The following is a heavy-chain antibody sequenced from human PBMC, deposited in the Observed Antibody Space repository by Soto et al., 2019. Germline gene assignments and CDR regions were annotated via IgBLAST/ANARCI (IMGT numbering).Heavy chain of an antibody. D-gene: IGHD5-12*01. V-gene: IGHV4-59*08. CDR3: VRQGIDYLHGLVDV. CDR1: SGPSRSHN. CDR2: VYYTGGT. Sequence: QVQVQQSGPGLVKPSETLSLTCTVSSGPSRSHNWGWIRQPPGRGLEWMGYVYYTGGTSYNPSLKSPVTISADTSTNHISLTLRSVTAADTAVYYCVRQGIDYLHGLVDVWGQGTTVSVSS. J-gene: IGHJ6*02.